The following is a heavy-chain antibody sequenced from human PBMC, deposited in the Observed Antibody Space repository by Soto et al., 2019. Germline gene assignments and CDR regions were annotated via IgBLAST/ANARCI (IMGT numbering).Heavy chain of an antibody. Sequence: GASVKVSCKASGYTFTSYGISWVRQAPGQGLEWMGWISAYNGNTNYAQKLQGRVTMTTDTSTSTAYMELRSLRSDDTAVYYCARSPPLEWATDKYFQHWGQGTLVTVSS. CDR3: ARSPPLEWATDKYFQH. V-gene: IGHV1-18*01. D-gene: IGHD3-3*01. CDR1: GYTFTSYG. J-gene: IGHJ1*01. CDR2: ISAYNGNT.